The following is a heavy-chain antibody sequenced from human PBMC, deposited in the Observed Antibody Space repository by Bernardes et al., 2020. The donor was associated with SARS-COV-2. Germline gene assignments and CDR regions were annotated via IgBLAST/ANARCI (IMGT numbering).Heavy chain of an antibody. D-gene: IGHD6-6*01. CDR1: NGSISGTFDY. CDR2: IYLTGST. Sequence: SEPLSLTCTVSNGSISGTFDYWSWIRQSAAKGLEWIGRIYLTGSTPYNPSLKSRVTISIDTSNNQFSLKLNSVTAADTAVYYCARDRGSRSSGFDWGQGTVVTVSS. V-gene: IGHV4-61*02. J-gene: IGHJ4*02. CDR3: ARDRGSRSSGFD.